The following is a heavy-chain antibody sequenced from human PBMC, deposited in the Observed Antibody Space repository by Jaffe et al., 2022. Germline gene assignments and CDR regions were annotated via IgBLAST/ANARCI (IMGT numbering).Heavy chain of an antibody. J-gene: IGHJ4*02. D-gene: IGHD2-2*01. V-gene: IGHV4-39*01. Sequence: QLQLQESGPGLVKPSETLSLTCTVSGGSISSSSYYWGWIRQPPGKGLEWIGSIYYSGSTYYNPSLKSRVTISVDTSKNQFSLKLSSVTAADTAVYYCARLSDGDAGRIVVPAATFDYWGQGTLVTVSS. CDR3: ARLSDGDAGRIVVPAATFDY. CDR2: IYYSGST. CDR1: GGSISSSSYY.